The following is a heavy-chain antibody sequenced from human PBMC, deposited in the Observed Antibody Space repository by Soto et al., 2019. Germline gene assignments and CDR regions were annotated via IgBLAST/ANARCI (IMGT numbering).Heavy chain of an antibody. V-gene: IGHV3-30*18. D-gene: IGHD3-10*01. Sequence: QVQLVESGGGVVQPGRSLRLSCAASGFTFSSYGMHWVRQAPGKGLEWVAVISYDGSNKYYADSVKGRFTISRDNSKNTLYLQMNSLRAEDTAVYYCAKLAYYGSGSYYNNAFDIWGQGTMVTVSS. CDR3: AKLAYYGSGSYYNNAFDI. J-gene: IGHJ3*02. CDR2: ISYDGSNK. CDR1: GFTFSSYG.